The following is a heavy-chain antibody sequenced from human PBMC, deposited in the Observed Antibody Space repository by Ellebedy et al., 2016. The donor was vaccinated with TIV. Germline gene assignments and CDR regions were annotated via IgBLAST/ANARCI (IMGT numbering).Heavy chain of an antibody. CDR3: ARSLAGYGYIDS. Sequence: GESLKISCKASGYNFATYWIGWLRQTPGKGLEWMGIIFPFDSDTRYSPSFQGQVTILADRTLNTAYLQWSSLRASDTAMYYCARSLAGYGYIDSWGQGTLVNVSS. CDR2: IFPFDSDT. D-gene: IGHD5-12*01. J-gene: IGHJ4*02. V-gene: IGHV5-51*01. CDR1: GYNFATYW.